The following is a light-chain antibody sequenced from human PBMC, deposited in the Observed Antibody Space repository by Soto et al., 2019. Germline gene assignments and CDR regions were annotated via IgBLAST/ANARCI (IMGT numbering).Light chain of an antibody. J-gene: IGLJ2*01. Sequence: SYELTQPPSVSVSPGQTASITCSGEKLGDKYACWYQQKPGQSPVLVIYQDSKRPSGIPERFSGSNSGNTATLTISGTQAMDEADYYCQAWDSSTVVFGGGTKLIVL. CDR1: KLGDKY. V-gene: IGLV3-1*01. CDR2: QDS. CDR3: QAWDSSTVV.